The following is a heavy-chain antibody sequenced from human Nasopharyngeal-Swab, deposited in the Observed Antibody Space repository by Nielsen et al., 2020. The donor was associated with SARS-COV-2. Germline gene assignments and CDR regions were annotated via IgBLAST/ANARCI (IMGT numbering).Heavy chain of an antibody. Sequence: SETLSLTCAVYGGSISSYYWSWIRRPPGKGLEWIGYIYYSGSTNYNPSLKSRVTISVDTSKNQFSLKLSSVTAADTAVYYCARQDTYDFWSGYTPAWFDPWGQGTLVTVSS. D-gene: IGHD3-3*01. CDR3: ARQDTYDFWSGYTPAWFDP. CDR2: IYYSGST. CDR1: GGSISSYY. V-gene: IGHV4-59*08. J-gene: IGHJ5*02.